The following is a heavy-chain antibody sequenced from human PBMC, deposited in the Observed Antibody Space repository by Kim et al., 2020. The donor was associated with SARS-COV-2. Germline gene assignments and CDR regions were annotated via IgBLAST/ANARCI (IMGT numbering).Heavy chain of an antibody. D-gene: IGHD6-13*01. Sequence: ASVKVSCKASGYTFTSYDINWVRQATGQGLEWMGWMNPNSGNTGYAQKFQGRVTMTRNTSISTAYMELSSLRSEDTAVYYCARSGVLSSSWYYYYYGMDVWGQGTTVTVSS. CDR3: ARSGVLSSSWYYYYYGMDV. CDR2: MNPNSGNT. J-gene: IGHJ6*02. CDR1: GYTFTSYD. V-gene: IGHV1-8*01.